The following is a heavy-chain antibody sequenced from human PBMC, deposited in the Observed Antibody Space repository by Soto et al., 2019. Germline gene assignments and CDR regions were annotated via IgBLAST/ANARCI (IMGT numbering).Heavy chain of an antibody. D-gene: IGHD2-8*01. V-gene: IGHV1-69*13. CDR3: AKDLIANNGVWEPFDM. CDR1: GGTFSSYA. CDR2: IIPIFGTA. Sequence: SVKVSCKASGGTFSSYAISWVRQAPGQGLEWMGGIIPIFGTANYAQKFQGRVTITADESTSTAYMELSSLRSEDTAVYYCAKDLIANNGVWEPFDMWGRGTQVTV. J-gene: IGHJ3*02.